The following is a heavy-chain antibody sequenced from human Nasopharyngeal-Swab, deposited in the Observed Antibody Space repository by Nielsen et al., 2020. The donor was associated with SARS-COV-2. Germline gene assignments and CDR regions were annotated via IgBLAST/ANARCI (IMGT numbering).Heavy chain of an antibody. J-gene: IGHJ6*02. D-gene: IGHD3-3*01. Sequence: GSLRLSCAVSGGSISSSNWWSWVRQPPGKGLEGIGEIYHSGSTNYNPSLKSRVTISVDKSKNQLSLKLSSVTAADTAVYYCARVLAERAYYDFWSGYSDYYYGMDVWGQGTTVTVSS. CDR1: GGSISSSNW. CDR3: ARVLAERAYYDFWSGYSDYYYGMDV. V-gene: IGHV4-4*02. CDR2: IYHSGST.